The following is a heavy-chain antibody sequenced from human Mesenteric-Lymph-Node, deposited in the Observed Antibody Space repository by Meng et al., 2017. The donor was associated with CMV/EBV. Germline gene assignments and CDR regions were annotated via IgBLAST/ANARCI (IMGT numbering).Heavy chain of an antibody. V-gene: IGHV4-39*01. D-gene: IGHD5-18*01. CDR1: GGSNSSSSYY. J-gene: IGHJ4*02. Sequence: SETLSLTCTVSGGSNSSSSYYWGWIRQPPGKGLDWIGSSYYSGSTYYNPSLKSRVTILVDTSKNQFSLKRRSVTDADTAMYYCARQHSSKYSYGPYYFDTWGQGTLVTVSS. CDR2: SYYSGST. CDR3: ARQHSSKYSYGPYYFDT.